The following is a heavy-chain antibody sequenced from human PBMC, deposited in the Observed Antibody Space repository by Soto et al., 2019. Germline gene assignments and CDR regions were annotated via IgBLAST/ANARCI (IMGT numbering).Heavy chain of an antibody. CDR2: IYPGDSDT. J-gene: IGHJ2*01. V-gene: IGHV5-51*01. CDR3: ARQYYDFWSGSYTSSSYFDL. Sequence: PGESLKMSCKCSGYSFTGYWIGWVRQMPGKGLEWMGIIYPGDSDTKYSPSYQGRVTISADTSIDTAYLQWNSLEASDTAMYYCARQYYDFWSGSYTSSSYFDLWGRGTLVTV. CDR1: GYSFTGYW. D-gene: IGHD3-3*01.